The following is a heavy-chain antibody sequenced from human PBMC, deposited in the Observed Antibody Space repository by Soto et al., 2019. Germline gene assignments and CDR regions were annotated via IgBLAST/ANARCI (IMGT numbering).Heavy chain of an antibody. Sequence: SETLSLTCTVSGGSISSYYWSWIRQPPGKGLEWIGYIYYSGSTNYNPSLKSRVTISVDTSKNQFSLKLSSVTAADTAVYYCARAQYYDILTGYYYHYYGLAVCGQGTTVTVSS. CDR3: ARAQYYDILTGYYYHYYGLAV. D-gene: IGHD3-9*01. J-gene: IGHJ6*02. V-gene: IGHV4-59*01. CDR2: IYYSGST. CDR1: GGSISSYY.